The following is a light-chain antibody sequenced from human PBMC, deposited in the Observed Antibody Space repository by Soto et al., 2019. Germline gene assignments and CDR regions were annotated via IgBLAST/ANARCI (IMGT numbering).Light chain of an antibody. CDR3: QSYDSSLSGVV. CDR2: GNS. V-gene: IGLV1-40*01. CDR1: SSNIGAGYD. J-gene: IGLJ2*01. Sequence: QTVVTQPPCVSGAPGQRVTISCTGSSSNIGAGYDVHWYQQLPGTAPKLLIYGNSNRPSGVPDRFSGSKSGTSASLAITGLQAEDEADYYCQSYDSSLSGVVFGGGTQLTV.